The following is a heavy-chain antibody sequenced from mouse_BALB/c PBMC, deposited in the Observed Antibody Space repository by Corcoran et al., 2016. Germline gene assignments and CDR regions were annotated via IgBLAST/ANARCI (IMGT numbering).Heavy chain of an antibody. J-gene: IGHJ3*01. Sequence: EVQLQQSGAELVKPGASVKLSCTASGFNIKDTYMHWVKQRPEQDLEWIGRIDPANGNTKYDPKFQGKATITADTSSNTAYLQLSSLTSEDTAVYYCASYDWFAYWGQGTLVTVSP. V-gene: IGHV14-3*02. CDR2: IDPANGNT. CDR3: ASYDWFAY. CDR1: GFNIKDTY. D-gene: IGHD1-1*01.